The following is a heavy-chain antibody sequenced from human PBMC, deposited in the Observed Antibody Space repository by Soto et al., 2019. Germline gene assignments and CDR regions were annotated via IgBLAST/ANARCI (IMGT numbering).Heavy chain of an antibody. J-gene: IGHJ4*02. V-gene: IGHV1-18*01. CDR1: GYTFTSYG. CDR2: ISAYNGNT. CDR3: ASDYWEPDCTNGVFYTWDSAY. Sequence: QVQLVQSGAAVKKPGASVKVSCKASGYTFTSYGISWVRQAPGQGLEWRGWISAYNGNTNYEEKLQGKVTMTPDTDTSTAYLELRSLRSDETAGYYCASDYWEPDCTNGVFYTWDSAYWGQGTLVTVSS. D-gene: IGHD2-8*01.